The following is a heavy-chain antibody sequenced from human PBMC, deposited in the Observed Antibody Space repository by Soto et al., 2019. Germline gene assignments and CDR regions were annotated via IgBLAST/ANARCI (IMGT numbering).Heavy chain of an antibody. V-gene: IGHV3-21*01. Sequence: GALRLSCAASGFTFSSYSIYWVRQAPGKGLEWVSSISSSSTYIYYADSVKGRFTISRDNAKNSLYLQMNSLRAEDTAVYFCARQDIVVVPGGAFDFWGQGALVTVSS. D-gene: IGHD2-2*01. CDR1: GFTFSSYS. CDR3: ARQDIVVVPGGAFDF. J-gene: IGHJ4*02. CDR2: ISSSSTYI.